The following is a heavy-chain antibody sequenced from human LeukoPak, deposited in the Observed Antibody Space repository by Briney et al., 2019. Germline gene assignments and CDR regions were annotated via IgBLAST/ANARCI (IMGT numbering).Heavy chain of an antibody. D-gene: IGHD2-15*01. Sequence: SETLSLTCTVSGGSISRNTYHWGWIRQPPGKGLEGIGSIYYSGSTYYNPSLKSRVTISVDTSKHPFSLRLTSVTATDTAVYYCARRSVVVAARGWFDPWGQGTLVTVSS. J-gene: IGHJ5*02. CDR2: IYYSGST. CDR1: GGSISRNTYH. V-gene: IGHV4-39*01. CDR3: ARRSVVVAARGWFDP.